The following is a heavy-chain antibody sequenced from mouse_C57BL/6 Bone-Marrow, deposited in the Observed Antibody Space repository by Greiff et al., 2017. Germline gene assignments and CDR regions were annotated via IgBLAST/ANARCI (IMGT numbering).Heavy chain of an antibody. CDR2: IDPNSGGT. V-gene: IGHV1-72*01. Sequence: QVQLKQPGAELVKPGASVKLSCKASGYTFTSYWMHWVKQRPGRGLEWIGRIDPNSGGTKYNEKFKSKATLTVDKPSSTAYMQLSRLTSEDSAVYYCARMRGPYFDYWGQGTTLTVSS. CDR1: GYTFTSYW. J-gene: IGHJ2*01. CDR3: ARMRGPYFDY.